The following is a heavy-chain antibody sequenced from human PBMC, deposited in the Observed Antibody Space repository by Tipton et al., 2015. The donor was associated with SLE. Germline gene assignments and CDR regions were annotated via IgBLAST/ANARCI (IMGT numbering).Heavy chain of an antibody. CDR3: ARGRVRRLGLNY. D-gene: IGHD4-23*01. J-gene: IGHJ4*02. V-gene: IGHV4-31*03. Sequence: TLSLTCTVSGGSISSGRYYCSWIRQHPGKGLEWIGYIYYSGSTYYNPPLKSRVTMSIDMSKNQFSLKLSSVTAADTAVYYCARGRVRRLGLNYWGQGTLVTVSS. CDR2: IYYSGST. CDR1: GGSISSGRYY.